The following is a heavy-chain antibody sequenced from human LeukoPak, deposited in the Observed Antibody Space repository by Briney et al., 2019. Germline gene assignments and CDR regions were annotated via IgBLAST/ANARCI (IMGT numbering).Heavy chain of an antibody. CDR1: GYTFTGYY. J-gene: IGHJ6*03. CDR2: ISAYNGNT. Sequence: ASVKVSCKASGYTFTGYYMHWVRQAPGQGLEWMGWISAYNGNTNYAQKLQGGVTMTTDTSTSTAYMELRSLRSDDTAVYYCARSSKTYYDILTGYFSGPYYYYMDVWGKGTTVTISS. V-gene: IGHV1-18*04. D-gene: IGHD3-9*01. CDR3: ARSSKTYYDILTGYFSGPYYYYMDV.